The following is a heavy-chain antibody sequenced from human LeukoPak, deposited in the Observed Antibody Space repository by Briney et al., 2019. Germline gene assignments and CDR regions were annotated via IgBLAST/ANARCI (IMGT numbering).Heavy chain of an antibody. D-gene: IGHD5-18*01. J-gene: IGHJ4*02. CDR2: IWYDGRDK. V-gene: IGHV3-30*02. Sequence: GGSLRLSCAASGFTFSGCAMHWVRQAPGKGLEWVAFIWYDGRDKYYADSVKGQFTISRDNSKNTLYLKMNSLRAEDTAVYYCAKDPYSYGSYFDYWGQGTLVTVSS. CDR3: AKDPYSYGSYFDY. CDR1: GFTFSGCA.